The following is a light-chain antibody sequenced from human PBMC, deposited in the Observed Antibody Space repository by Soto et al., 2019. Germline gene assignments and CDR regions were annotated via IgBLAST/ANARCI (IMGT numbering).Light chain of an antibody. CDR2: TVT. V-gene: IGLV2-11*01. CDR3: CSYAGSPSXV. CDR1: SSDVGGYNY. Sequence: QSALTQPRSVSGSPGQSVTISCTGTSSDVGGYNYVSWYQQHPGKAPKLMIYTVTKRPSGVPDRFSGSKSDNTASLTISGLQADDEADYYCCSYAGSPSXVFGTGTKVTVL. J-gene: IGLJ1*01.